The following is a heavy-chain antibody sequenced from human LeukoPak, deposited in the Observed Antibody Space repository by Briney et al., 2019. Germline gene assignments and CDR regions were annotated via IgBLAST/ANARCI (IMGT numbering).Heavy chain of an antibody. CDR1: GFTFDDYA. CDR2: ISWNSGSI. V-gene: IGHV3-9*01. Sequence: GGSLRLACAASGFTFDDYAMHWVRQAPGKGLEWVSGISWNSGSIGYADSVKGRFTISRDNAKNSLYLQMNSLRAEDTALYYCAKSLLSRSTPRIAVAGSWGQGTLVTVSS. CDR3: AKSLLSRSTPRIAVAGS. J-gene: IGHJ5*02. D-gene: IGHD6-19*01.